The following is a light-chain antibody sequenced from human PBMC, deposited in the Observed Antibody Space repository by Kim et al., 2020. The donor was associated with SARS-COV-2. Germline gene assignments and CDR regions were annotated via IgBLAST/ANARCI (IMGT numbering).Light chain of an antibody. CDR3: QQSYRTPYT. CDR1: QSISNY. Sequence: DIQMTQSPSSLSASVGDRVTITCRASQSISNYLNWYQQKPGKAPKLLIYAASSLQSGVPSRFSGSGSGTEFTRTISSLQREDFATYYCQQSYRTPYTSGQGTKLEI. V-gene: IGKV1-39*01. CDR2: AAS. J-gene: IGKJ2*01.